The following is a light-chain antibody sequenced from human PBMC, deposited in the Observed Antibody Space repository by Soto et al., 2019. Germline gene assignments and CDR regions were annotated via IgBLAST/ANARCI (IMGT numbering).Light chain of an antibody. CDR1: QSVSSNF. J-gene: IGKJ1*01. Sequence: EIVVTHSPITLSLSPGHRGTLSCRASQSVSSNFLAWYQKKPGQAPRLLIYGASNRAAGIPERFSGSGSGTDFTLTSSRLENEDFAVYYCHQYSSSRRTFGQGTKVDIK. V-gene: IGKV3-20*01. CDR2: GAS. CDR3: HQYSSSRRT.